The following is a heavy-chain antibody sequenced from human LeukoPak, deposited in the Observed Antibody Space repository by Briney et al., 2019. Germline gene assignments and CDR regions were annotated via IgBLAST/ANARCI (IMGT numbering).Heavy chain of an antibody. D-gene: IGHD2-15*01. J-gene: IGHJ5*02. CDR2: IIPIFGTA. CDR3: ARDGGYCSGGSCWAITPNWFDP. CDR1: GGTFSSYA. V-gene: IGHV1-69*13. Sequence: SVKVSCKASGGTFSSYAISWVRQAPGQGLEWMGGIIPIFGTANYAQKFQGRVTITADESTSTAYMELSSLRSEDTAVYYCARDGGYCSGGSCWAITPNWFDPWGQGTLVTVSS.